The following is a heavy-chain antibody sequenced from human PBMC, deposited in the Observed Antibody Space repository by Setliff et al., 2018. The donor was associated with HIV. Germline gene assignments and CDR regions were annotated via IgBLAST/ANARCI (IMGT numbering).Heavy chain of an antibody. CDR3: ARVSGLSRELLYFDY. D-gene: IGHD1-26*01. J-gene: IGHJ4*02. V-gene: IGHV1-3*01. Sequence: ASVKVSCKASGYTFTSYALHWVRQAPGQRLEWMGWINAGNGHTKYSQKFQGRVSITRDTSASTAYMELSSLRSEDTAVYYCARVSGLSRELLYFDYWGLGTLVTVSS. CDR1: GYTFTSYA. CDR2: INAGNGHT.